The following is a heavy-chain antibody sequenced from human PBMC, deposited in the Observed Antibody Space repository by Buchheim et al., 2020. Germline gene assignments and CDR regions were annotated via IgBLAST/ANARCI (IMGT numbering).Heavy chain of an antibody. Sequence: EVQLLESGGGLVQPGGSLRLSCAASGFTFSSYAMSWVRQAPGKGLEWVSAISGSGGSTYYADSVKGRFTISRDNSKNTLSLQMNSLRAEDTAVYYCVKDYDFWSGYYSLLFDYWGQGTL. D-gene: IGHD3-3*01. CDR2: ISGSGGST. CDR3: VKDYDFWSGYYSLLFDY. V-gene: IGHV3-23*01. CDR1: GFTFSSYA. J-gene: IGHJ4*02.